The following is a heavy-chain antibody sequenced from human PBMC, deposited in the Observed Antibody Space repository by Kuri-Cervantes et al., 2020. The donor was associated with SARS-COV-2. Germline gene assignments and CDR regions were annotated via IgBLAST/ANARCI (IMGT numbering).Heavy chain of an antibody. CDR3: ACLAEGENWGSSAFDI. CDR2: MNPDTGNA. CDR1: GYTFTNND. V-gene: IGHV1-8*02. D-gene: IGHD7-27*01. Sequence: ASVKVSCKASGYTFTNNDVNWLRQASGQGLEWMGWMNPDTGNAGYAQKFQGRVTMTRITSISTAYMELSSLRFEDAAVYYCACLAEGENWGSSAFDIWGQGTMVTVSS. J-gene: IGHJ3*02.